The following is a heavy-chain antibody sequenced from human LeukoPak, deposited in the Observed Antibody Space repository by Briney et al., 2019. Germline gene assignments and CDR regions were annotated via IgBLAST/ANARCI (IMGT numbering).Heavy chain of an antibody. CDR2: FDPEDGET. CDR3: ATSGVPAAIHDAFDI. J-gene: IGHJ3*02. V-gene: IGHV1-24*01. CDR1: GYTLTELS. Sequence: ASVQVSCKVSGYTLTELSMHWVRQAPGKGLEWMGGFDPEDGETIYAQKFQGRVTMTEDTSTDTAYMELSSLRSEDTAVYYCATSGVPAAIHDAFDIWGQGTIVTVSS. D-gene: IGHD2-2*02.